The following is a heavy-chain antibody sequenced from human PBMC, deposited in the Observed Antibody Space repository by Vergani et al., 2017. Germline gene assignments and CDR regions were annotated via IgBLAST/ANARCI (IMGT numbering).Heavy chain of an antibody. Sequence: QVQLVESGGGLVKPGGSLRLSCAASGFTFSDYYMSWLRRAPGKGLEWVSYISSSGSTIYYADSVKGRFPIARYNAKNSLYLQMNSLRAEDTAVYYCARSGEWELRYACDIWGQGTMVTVSS. V-gene: IGHV3-11*01. CDR1: GFTFSDYY. J-gene: IGHJ3*02. D-gene: IGHD1-26*01. CDR2: ISSSGSTI. CDR3: ARSGEWELRYACDI.